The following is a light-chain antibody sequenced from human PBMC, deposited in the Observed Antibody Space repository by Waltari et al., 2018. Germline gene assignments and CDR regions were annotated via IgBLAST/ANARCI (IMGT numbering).Light chain of an antibody. CDR2: YDS. CDR3: QVWHADIDPGV. V-gene: IGLV3-21*04. J-gene: IGLJ1*01. Sequence: SYVLTQPPSVSVAPGETASIPCGGDNIGSYRVTWYQPKPGQAPVLVIFYDSDRPSGIPARFSGSNSGNTATLTITSVEAGDEARYYCQVWHADIDPGVFGTGTEVTVL. CDR1: NIGSYR.